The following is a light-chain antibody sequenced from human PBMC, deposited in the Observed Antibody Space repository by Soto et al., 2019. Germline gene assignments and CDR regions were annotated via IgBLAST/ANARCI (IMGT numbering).Light chain of an antibody. CDR2: HGD. CDR1: TSNIGTFY. J-gene: IGLJ1*01. V-gene: IGLV1-47*02. Sequence: QSVLTQPPSASWTPGQTVTISCSGSTSNIGTFYVYWYQHLPGTAPKLLIFHGDQRASGVSDRFSACKSGTSASLAINGLRSDDEADDYCSAWDDTLNAYVFGRGTKLTVL. CDR3: SAWDDTLNAYV.